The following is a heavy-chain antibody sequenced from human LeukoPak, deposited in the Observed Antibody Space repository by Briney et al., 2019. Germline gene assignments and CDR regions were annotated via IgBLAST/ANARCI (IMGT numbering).Heavy chain of an antibody. CDR3: ARHSPMQGSGWYLNYYYGMDV. CDR1: GGSISSSSYS. V-gene: IGHV4-39*01. Sequence: SETLSLTCTVSGGSISSSSYSWGWIRQPPGKGLEWIGSIYYSGSTYYNPSLKSRVTISVDTSKNQFSLKLSSVTAADTAVYYCARHSPMQGSGWYLNYYYGMDVWGQGTTVTVSS. CDR2: IYYSGST. D-gene: IGHD6-19*01. J-gene: IGHJ6*02.